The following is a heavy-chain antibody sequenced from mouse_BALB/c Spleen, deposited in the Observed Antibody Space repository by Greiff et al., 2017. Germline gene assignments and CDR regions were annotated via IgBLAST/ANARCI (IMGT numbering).Heavy chain of an antibody. CDR1: GFTFTDYY. CDR2: IRNKANGYTT. V-gene: IGHV7-3*02. Sequence: EVKLVESGGGLVQPGGSLRLSCATSGFTFTDYYMSWVRQPPGKALEWLGFIRNKANGYTTEYSASVKGRFTISRDNSQSILYLQMNTLRAEDSATYYCARSYHPHYSLDYWGQGTTLTVSS. J-gene: IGHJ2*01. D-gene: IGHD6-5*01. CDR3: ARSYHPHYSLDY.